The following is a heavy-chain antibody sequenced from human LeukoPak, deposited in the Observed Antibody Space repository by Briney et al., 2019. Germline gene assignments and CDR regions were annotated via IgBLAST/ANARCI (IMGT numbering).Heavy chain of an antibody. Sequence: GASVTVSSKASGYAFSAYYMHWVRQAPGQGLEWMGWLNPQTGDTHFAQKFQGRVTFTRDTSISTAYMAMSRLRSDDTAVFYCARGSRYHDWLSPLDSWGQGTLVTVSS. V-gene: IGHV1-2*02. CDR1: GYAFSAYY. D-gene: IGHD3-9*01. J-gene: IGHJ4*02. CDR3: ARGSRYHDWLSPLDS. CDR2: LNPQTGDT.